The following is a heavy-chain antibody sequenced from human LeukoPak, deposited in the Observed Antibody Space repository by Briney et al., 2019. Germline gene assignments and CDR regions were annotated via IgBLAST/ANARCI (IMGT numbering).Heavy chain of an antibody. CDR2: INHSGST. CDR1: GGSFSGYY. J-gene: IGHJ4*02. D-gene: IGHD3-16*01. V-gene: IGHV4-34*01. CDR3: ARGKGAY. Sequence: SETLSLTCAVYGGSFSGYYWSWIRQPPGKGLEWIGEINHSGSTNYNPSLKSRVTISVDTSKNQFSLELSSVTAADTAVYYCARGKGAYWGQGTLVTVSS.